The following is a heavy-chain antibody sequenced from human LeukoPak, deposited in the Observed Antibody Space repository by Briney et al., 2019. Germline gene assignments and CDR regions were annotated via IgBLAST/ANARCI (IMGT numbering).Heavy chain of an antibody. J-gene: IGHJ1*01. CDR3: ARDYYDSSGGFFQH. CDR1: GYTFTGYY. D-gene: IGHD3-22*01. CDR2: INPNSGGT. Sequence: ASVKVSCKASGYTFTGYYMHWVRQAPGQGLEWMGWINPNSGGTNYAQKFQGWVTMTRDTSISTAYMELSRLRSDDTAVYYCARDYYDSSGGFFQHWGQGTLVTVSS. V-gene: IGHV1-2*04.